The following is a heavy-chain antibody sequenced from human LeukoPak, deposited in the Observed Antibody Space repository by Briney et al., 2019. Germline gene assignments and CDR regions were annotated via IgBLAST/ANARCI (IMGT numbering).Heavy chain of an antibody. V-gene: IGHV4-59*01. D-gene: IGHD5-18*01. CDR2: IYYSGST. CDR1: GGSISSYY. Sequence: KPSETLSLTCTVSGGSISSYYRSWIRQPPGKGLEWIGYIYYSGSTNYNPSLKSRVTISVDTSKNQFSLKLSSVSAADTAVYYCARVRGYSYGHIDYWGQGTLVTVSS. CDR3: ARVRGYSYGHIDY. J-gene: IGHJ4*02.